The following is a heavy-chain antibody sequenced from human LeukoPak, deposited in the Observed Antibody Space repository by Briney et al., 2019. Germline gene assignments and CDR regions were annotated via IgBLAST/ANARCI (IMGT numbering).Heavy chain of an antibody. D-gene: IGHD6-6*01. CDR3: ARGGSSKGLNYYYYYYMDV. Sequence: PGGSLRLSCAASGFTFSSYSMNWVRQARGKGLEWVSSISSSSSYIYYADSVKGRFTISRDNAKNSLYLQMNSLRAEDTAVYYCARGGSSKGLNYYYYYYMDVWGKGTTVTVSS. CDR1: GFTFSSYS. CDR2: ISSSSSYI. J-gene: IGHJ6*03. V-gene: IGHV3-21*01.